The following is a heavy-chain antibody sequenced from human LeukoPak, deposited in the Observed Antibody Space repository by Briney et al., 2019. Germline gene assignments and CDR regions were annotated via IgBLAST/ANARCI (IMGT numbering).Heavy chain of an antibody. CDR1: DGSISSSSYY. CDR2: IYYGSVFYSVST. CDR3: ASYGEWAFDI. D-gene: IGHD3-3*01. Sequence: SETLSLTCTVSDGSISSSSYYWGWIRQPPGKGLEWIGSIYYGSVFYSVSTYYNPSLKSRVTMSGDTSKNQFSLKLSSVTAADTAAYYCASYGEWAFDIWGQGTMVTVSS. V-gene: IGHV4-39*07. J-gene: IGHJ3*02.